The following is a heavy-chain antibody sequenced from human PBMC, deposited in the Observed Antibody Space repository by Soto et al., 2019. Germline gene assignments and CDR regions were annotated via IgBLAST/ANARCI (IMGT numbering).Heavy chain of an antibody. CDR1: GFTFSSNA. Sequence: EVQLLESGGGLVQPGGSLRLSCAASGFTFSSNAMSWVRQAPGKGLDWVSAISGSGGSTYYADSVKGRFTISRDNSKNTLYLQMNSLRAEDTAVYYCAKDRDYGDYYFDYWGQGTLVTVSS. CDR3: AKDRDYGDYYFDY. J-gene: IGHJ4*02. CDR2: ISGSGGST. D-gene: IGHD4-17*01. V-gene: IGHV3-23*01.